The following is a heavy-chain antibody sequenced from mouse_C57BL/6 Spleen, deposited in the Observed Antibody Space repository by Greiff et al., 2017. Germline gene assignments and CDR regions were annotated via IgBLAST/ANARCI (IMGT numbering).Heavy chain of an antibody. J-gene: IGHJ2*02. Sequence: EVQLQQSGPVLVKPGASVKMSCKASGYTFTDYYMNWVKQSHGKSLEWIGVINPYNGGTSYNQKFKGKATLTVDKSSSTASMELNSLTAEYSAVYYCARNNYFDYWGQGTSLTVSS. V-gene: IGHV1-19*01. CDR3: ARNNYFDY. CDR2: INPYNGGT. CDR1: GYTFTDYY.